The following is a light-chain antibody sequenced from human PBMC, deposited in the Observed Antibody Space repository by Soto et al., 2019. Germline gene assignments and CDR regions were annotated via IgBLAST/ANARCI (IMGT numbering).Light chain of an antibody. J-gene: IGKJ4*01. Sequence: DIVMTQSPDSLAVSLGERATINCKSSQSVLYSSNNKNYLAWYQQKPRQPPKLLIYWASTRESGVPDRFSGGGSGAEFTLTISSLQAEDVAVYYCQQYYSSPPTFGGGTKVEIK. CDR3: QQYYSSPPT. V-gene: IGKV4-1*01. CDR2: WAS. CDR1: QSVLYSSNNKNY.